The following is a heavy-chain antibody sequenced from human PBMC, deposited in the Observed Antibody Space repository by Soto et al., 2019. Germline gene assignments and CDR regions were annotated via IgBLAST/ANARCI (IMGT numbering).Heavy chain of an antibody. D-gene: IGHD2-15*01. CDR3: AKDALICSGGSCYPYHFDS. Sequence: QPGGSLRLSCAASGFTFNSYAMSWVRQAPGKGLEWVSAISGSGGSTYYADSVKGRFTISRDNSKNTLYLQMNSLRAEDTAVYYCAKDALICSGGSCYPYHFDSWGQGTLVTVSS. J-gene: IGHJ4*02. CDR1: GFTFNSYA. CDR2: ISGSGGST. V-gene: IGHV3-23*01.